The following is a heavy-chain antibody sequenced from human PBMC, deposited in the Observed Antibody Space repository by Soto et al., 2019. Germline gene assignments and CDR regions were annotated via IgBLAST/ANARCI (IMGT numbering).Heavy chain of an antibody. V-gene: IGHV1-18*04. D-gene: IGHD3-3*01. CDR3: AGDRITIFRVTDYYYYGMDV. J-gene: IGHJ6*02. Sequence: ASLKVSCKASGYTFTSYGISWVRQAPGQGLEWMGWISAYNGNTNYAQRLQGRVTMTTDTSTSTAYMELRSLRSDDTPVYYCAGDRITIFRVTDYYYYGMDVWGQGCTVTAP. CDR1: GYTFTSYG. CDR2: ISAYNGNT.